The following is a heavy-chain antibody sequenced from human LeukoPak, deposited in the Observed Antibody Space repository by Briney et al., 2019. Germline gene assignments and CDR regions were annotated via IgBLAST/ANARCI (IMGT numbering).Heavy chain of an antibody. Sequence: GGSLRLSCAASGFTFSSYGMHWVRQAPGKGLEWVAVISYDGSNKYYADSVKGRFTISRDNSKNTLYLQMNSLRAEDTAVYYCAKDSGELYFDYWGQGTLVTVSS. CDR1: GFTFSSYG. V-gene: IGHV3-30*18. CDR2: ISYDGSNK. D-gene: IGHD1-26*01. CDR3: AKDSGELYFDY. J-gene: IGHJ4*02.